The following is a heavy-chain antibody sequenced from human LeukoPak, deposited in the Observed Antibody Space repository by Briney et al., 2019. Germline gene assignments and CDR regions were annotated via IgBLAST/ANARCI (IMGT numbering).Heavy chain of an antibody. V-gene: IGHV3-30*02. CDR1: GFAFSHHG. D-gene: IGHD5-18*01. J-gene: IGHJ3*01. CDR3: ARRGYNYDIDGFDV. Sequence: GGSLRLSCAASGFAFSHHGIHWVRQAPGKGLDWVAFIRYDGTKTFYAESVKGRFTISRDNSKNTAYLGMNRLSTGDTAVYFCARRGYNYDIDGFDVWGQGTMVTVSS. CDR2: IRYDGTKT.